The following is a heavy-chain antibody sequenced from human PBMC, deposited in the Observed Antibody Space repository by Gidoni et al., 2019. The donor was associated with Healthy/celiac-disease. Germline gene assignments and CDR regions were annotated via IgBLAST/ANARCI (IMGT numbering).Heavy chain of an antibody. V-gene: IGHV3-30*04. D-gene: IGHD2-21*02. CDR2: ISYEGSNK. J-gene: IGHJ2*01. CDR1: GFTFRSYA. CDR3: ARDQEHIVVVTPSWYFDL. Sequence: QVQLVESGGGVVQPGRSLRLSCAASGFTFRSYAMHWGRPAPGKGLEWVAVISYEGSNKYYADSVKGRFTISRDNSKNTLYLQMNSLRAEDTAVYYCARDQEHIVVVTPSWYFDLWGRGTLVTVSS.